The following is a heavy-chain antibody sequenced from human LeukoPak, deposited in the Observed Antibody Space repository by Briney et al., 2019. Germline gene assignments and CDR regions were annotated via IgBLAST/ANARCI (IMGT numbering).Heavy chain of an antibody. J-gene: IGHJ4*02. V-gene: IGHV4-59*01. Sequence: SETLSLTCTVSGGSISTYYWNWIRQSPGKGLEWIGYMYYSGSTNYNPSLKSRVTISVDTSKNESSLKLSSVTAADTAVYYCARSPATPWTNHFDYWGQGTLVTVSS. CDR3: ARSPATPWTNHFDY. CDR2: MYYSGST. CDR1: GGSISTYY. D-gene: IGHD3/OR15-3a*01.